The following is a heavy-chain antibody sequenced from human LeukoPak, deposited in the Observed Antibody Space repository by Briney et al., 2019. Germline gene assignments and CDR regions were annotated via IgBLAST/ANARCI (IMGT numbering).Heavy chain of an antibody. J-gene: IGHJ4*02. D-gene: IGHD1-26*01. CDR1: GGAISSYY. Sequence: SETLALTCTVSGGAISSYYWSWIRQPPGKGREWVGYIYYSGSTNYNPSLKSRVTISVDTSKNQFSLKLSSVTAADTAVYYCARDLPSSVGATTDDYWGQGTLVTVSS. CDR2: IYYSGST. CDR3: ARDLPSSVGATTDDY. V-gene: IGHV4-59*12.